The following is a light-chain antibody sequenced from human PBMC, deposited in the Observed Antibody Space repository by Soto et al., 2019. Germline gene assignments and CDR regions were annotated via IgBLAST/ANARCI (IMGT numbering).Light chain of an antibody. CDR1: SSNIGSNT. V-gene: IGLV1-44*01. CDR2: SNN. Sequence: QSVLTQPPSGSGTPGQRVTICSPGSSSNIGSNTVNWYQQLPGTAPKLLIYSNNQRPSGVPDRFSGSKSGTSASLAISGLQPEDEADYYCGAWDDSLNGPVFGGGTKLTVL. J-gene: IGLJ2*01. CDR3: GAWDDSLNGPV.